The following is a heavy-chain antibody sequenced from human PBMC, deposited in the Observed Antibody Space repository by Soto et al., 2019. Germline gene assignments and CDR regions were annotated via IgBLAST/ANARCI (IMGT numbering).Heavy chain of an antibody. V-gene: IGHV1-8*01. J-gene: IGHJ4*02. D-gene: IGHD3-10*01. CDR1: GYTFTSYD. Sequence: ASVKVSCKASGYTFTSYDINWVRQATGQGLEWMGWMNPNNDNTGYAQKFRGRVTMTRSTSISTAYMELSSLRSEDTAVYYCARGPHPYFNDYWGQGTLVTVSS. CDR3: ARGPHPYFNDY. CDR2: MNPNNDNT.